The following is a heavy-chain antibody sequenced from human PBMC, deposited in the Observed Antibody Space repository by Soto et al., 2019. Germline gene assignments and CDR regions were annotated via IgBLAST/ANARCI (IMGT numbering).Heavy chain of an antibody. J-gene: IGHJ6*03. D-gene: IGHD3-10*01. CDR1: GYTLTELS. V-gene: IGHV1-24*01. CDR3: ATDPSVRGTSGDYYYYYMDV. Sequence: ASVKVSCKVSGYTLTELSMHWVRQAPGKGLEWMGGFDPEDGETIYAQKFQGRVTMTEDTSTDTAYMELSSLRSEDTAVYYCATDPSVRGTSGDYYYYYMDVWGKGTTVTVSS. CDR2: FDPEDGET.